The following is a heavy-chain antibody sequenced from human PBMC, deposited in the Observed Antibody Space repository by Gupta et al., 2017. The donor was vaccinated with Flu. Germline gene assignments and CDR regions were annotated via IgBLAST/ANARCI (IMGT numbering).Heavy chain of an antibody. J-gene: IGHJ3*02. D-gene: IGHD6-19*01. CDR3: AKHRLWLEPRDAFDT. CDR1: GLTFTNYE. V-gene: IGHV3-30*18. Sequence: QVQLVESGGGVVQPGRSLRLSCAAFGLTFTNYEIHWVRQAPGKGLEWVARISDDGSNEEYVDSVRGRFTISRDIPKRTVFLQMNSLRTEDTGLYYCAKHRLWLEPRDAFDTWGHGTMVIVSS. CDR2: ISDDGSNE.